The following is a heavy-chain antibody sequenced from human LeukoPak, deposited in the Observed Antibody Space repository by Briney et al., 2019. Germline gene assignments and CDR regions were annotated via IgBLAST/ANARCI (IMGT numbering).Heavy chain of an antibody. J-gene: IGHJ4*02. CDR2: IYYSGST. D-gene: IGHD3-10*01. V-gene: IGHV4-59*01. Sequence: SETLSLTCTVSGGSISSYYWSWIRQPPGKGLEWIGYIYYSGSTNYNPSLKSRVTISVDTSKNQFSLKLSSVTAADTAVYCCAREPPGSGSPLGFDYWGQGTLVTVSS. CDR3: AREPPGSGSPLGFDY. CDR1: GGSISSYY.